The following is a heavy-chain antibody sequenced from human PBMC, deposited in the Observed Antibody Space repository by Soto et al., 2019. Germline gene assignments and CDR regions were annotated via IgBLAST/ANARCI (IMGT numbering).Heavy chain of an antibody. D-gene: IGHD2-2*02. CDR3: ARIVVPPVIPQYYFDY. V-gene: IGHV4-30-4*01. CDR1: GGSIRSGDYY. J-gene: IGHJ4*02. Sequence: PSETLSLTCTVSGGSIRSGDYYWSWIRQPPGKGLEWIGYIYYSGRTYHNPSLKSRVSISVDTSKNQFSLMMSSVSAANTAVYYCARIVVPPVIPQYYFDYWGQGTLVTVSS. CDR2: IYYSGRT.